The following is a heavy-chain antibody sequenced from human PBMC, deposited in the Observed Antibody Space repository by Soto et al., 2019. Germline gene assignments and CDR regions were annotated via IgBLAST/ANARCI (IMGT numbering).Heavy chain of an antibody. J-gene: IGHJ5*02. V-gene: IGHV4-39*01. CDR2: IDLGGTK. CDR1: DVSIGRNFHY. D-gene: IGHD5-12*01. CDR3: AIYQRGYSGGSQFDP. Sequence: SETLSLTXTVSDVSIGRNFHYCGWVRQPPGKGLEWIGNIDLGGTKYYNPSFKSRLTLSLDTSKKLLSLELTSVTATDTAVYYCAIYQRGYSGGSQFDPWGQGILVTVSS.